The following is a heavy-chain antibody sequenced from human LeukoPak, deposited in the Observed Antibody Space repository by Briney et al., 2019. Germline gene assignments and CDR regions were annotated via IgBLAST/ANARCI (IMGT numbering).Heavy chain of an antibody. CDR1: GGSFSGYY. CDR2: INHSGST. J-gene: IGHJ5*02. D-gene: IGHD3-10*01. V-gene: IGHV4-34*01. Sequence: SETPSLTCAVYGGSFSGYYWSWIRQPPGKGLEWIGEINHSGSTNYNPSLKSRVTISVDTSKNQFSLKLSSVTAADTAVYYCARGPFVYYGSGSYYRRDWFDPWGQGTLVTVSS. CDR3: ARGPFVYYGSGSYYRRDWFDP.